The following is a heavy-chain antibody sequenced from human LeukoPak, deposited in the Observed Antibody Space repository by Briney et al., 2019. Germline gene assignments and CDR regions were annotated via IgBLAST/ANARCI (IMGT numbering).Heavy chain of an antibody. D-gene: IGHD1-26*01. CDR2: ISGSGGST. Sequence: GGSLRLSCAASGFTFSSYAMSWVRQAPGKGLEWVSAISGSGGSTYYADSVKGRFTISRDNSKNTLYLQMNSLRAEDTAVYYRAKGSRYWDRGRYYHHQRMDVWGQGNKVTVSS. CDR3: AKGSRYWDRGRYYHHQRMDV. V-gene: IGHV3-23*01. J-gene: IGHJ6*02. CDR1: GFTFSSYA.